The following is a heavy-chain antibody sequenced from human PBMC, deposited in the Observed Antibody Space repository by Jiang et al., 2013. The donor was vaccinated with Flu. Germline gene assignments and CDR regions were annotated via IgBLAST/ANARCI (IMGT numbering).Heavy chain of an antibody. D-gene: IGHD2/OR15-2a*01. CDR2: INAGNGNA. CDR3: ARVIALGQPKNNWFDP. J-gene: IGHJ5*02. V-gene: IGHV1-3*01. CDR1: GYTFTSYA. Sequence: SGAEVKKPGASVKVSCKASGYTFTSYAMHWVRQAPGQRLEWMGWINAGNGNAKYSQKFQGRVTITRDTSASTAYMELSSLRSEDTAVYYCARVIALGQPKNNWFDPWGQGTLVTVSS.